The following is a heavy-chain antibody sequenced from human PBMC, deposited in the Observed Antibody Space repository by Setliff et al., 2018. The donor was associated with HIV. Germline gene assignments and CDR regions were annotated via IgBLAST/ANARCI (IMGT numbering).Heavy chain of an antibody. Sequence: SETLSLTCSVSGGSISSGTDFWSWIRQPAGKGLEWIGRIYTSGSTKYNPSLDSRVTISVDTSKNQFSLNLRSVTAADTAVYYCARYYYDRSGTLYAFDIWGQGTMVTVSS. CDR1: GGSISSGTDF. D-gene: IGHD3-22*01. V-gene: IGHV4-61*02. CDR2: IYTSGST. J-gene: IGHJ3*02. CDR3: ARYYYDRSGTLYAFDI.